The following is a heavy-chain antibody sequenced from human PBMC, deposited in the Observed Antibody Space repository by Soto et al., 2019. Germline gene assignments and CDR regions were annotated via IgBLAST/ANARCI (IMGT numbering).Heavy chain of an antibody. CDR1: GFTVSSNY. CDR3: ARVETAPGIWGAFDI. Sequence: VQLVESGGGLVQPGGSLRLSCAASGFTVSSNYMSWVRQAPGKGLEWVSVIYSGGNTYYADSVKGRFTISRHNSKNTLYLQMNSLRAEATAVYSCARVETAPGIWGAFDIGRQGTMVTVSS. D-gene: IGHD2-15*01. V-gene: IGHV3-53*04. J-gene: IGHJ3*02. CDR2: IYSGGNT.